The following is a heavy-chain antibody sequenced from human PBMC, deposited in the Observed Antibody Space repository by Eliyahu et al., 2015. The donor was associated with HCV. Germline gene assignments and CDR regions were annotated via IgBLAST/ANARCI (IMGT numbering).Heavy chain of an antibody. V-gene: IGHV5-51*01. D-gene: IGHD6-13*01. J-gene: IGHJ5*02. CDR3: ARQFKGSSSWYWFDP. CDR1: GYXFXSYW. CDR2: IYPGDSDT. Sequence: EVQLVQSGAEVKKPGESLKISCKGSGYXFXSYWIGWVRQMPGKGLEWMGIIYPGDSDTRYSPSFQGQVTISADKSISTAYLQWSSLKASDTAMYYCARQFKGSSSWYWFDPWGQGTLVTVSS.